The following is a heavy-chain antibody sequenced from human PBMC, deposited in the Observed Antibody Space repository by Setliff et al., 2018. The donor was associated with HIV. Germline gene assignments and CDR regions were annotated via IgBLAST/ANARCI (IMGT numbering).Heavy chain of an antibody. CDR2: IYTSGST. CDR1: GGSISSFY. CDR3: ARSPSYSSSFSYYYYSMDV. V-gene: IGHV4-4*09. Sequence: SETLSLTCTVSGGSISSFYWSWIRQPPGKGLEWIGYIYTSGSTNYNPSLKSRVAISVETSKNQFSLKLSSVTAADTAVYYCARSPSYSSSFSYYYYSMDVWGQGTTVTVSS. J-gene: IGHJ6*02. D-gene: IGHD6-6*01.